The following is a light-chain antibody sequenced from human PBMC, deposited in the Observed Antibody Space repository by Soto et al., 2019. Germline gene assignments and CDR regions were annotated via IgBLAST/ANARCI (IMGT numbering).Light chain of an antibody. CDR1: TGAVTSGHY. J-gene: IGLJ2*01. V-gene: IGLV7-46*01. CDR2: DTS. Sequence: QAVVTQEPSLTVSPGGTVTLTCGSSTGAVTSGHYPYWFQQKPGQGPRTLIYDTSNTNSWTPARFSGSLFGGKAALTLSGAQPDDEADYYCLLSYTSGRVFGGGPKLTVL. CDR3: LLSYTSGRV.